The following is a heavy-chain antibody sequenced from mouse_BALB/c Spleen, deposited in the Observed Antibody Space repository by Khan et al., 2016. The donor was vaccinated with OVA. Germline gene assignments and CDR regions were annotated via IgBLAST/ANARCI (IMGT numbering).Heavy chain of an antibody. CDR1: GYSIPSGYY. CDR3: ASGLHYYGFYFDC. D-gene: IGHD1-2*01. V-gene: IGHV3-6*02. Sequence: EVQLQESGPGLVKPSQSLSLTCSVTGYSIPSGYYWNWIRQFPGNKLEWMGYIRYDGSNNYNPSLKNRISITRDTSKNQFFLKFKSLTTGDTATYYCASGLHYYGFYFDCWGQGTTLTVSS. CDR2: IRYDGSN. J-gene: IGHJ2*01.